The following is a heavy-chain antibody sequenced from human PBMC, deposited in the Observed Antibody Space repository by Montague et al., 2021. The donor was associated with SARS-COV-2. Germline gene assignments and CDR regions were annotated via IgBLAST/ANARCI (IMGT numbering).Heavy chain of an antibody. V-gene: IGHV2-70*01. CDR2: IACDDDK. J-gene: IGHJ6*02. D-gene: IGHD5-18*01. CDR3: ARMPVDTAMGGILGPYYGMDV. Sequence: PALVKPTQTLTLTCTFSGFSLSTSGMCVSWIRQPPGNALEWLALIACDDDKYYSTSLKTGLTISKDTSKNQVVLTMTNMDPVDTATHYCARMPVDTAMGGILGPYYGMDVWGQGTTVTVSS. CDR1: GFSLSTSGMC.